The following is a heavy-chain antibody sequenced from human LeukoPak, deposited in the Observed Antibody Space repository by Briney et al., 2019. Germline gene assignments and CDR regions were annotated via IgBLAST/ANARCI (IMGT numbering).Heavy chain of an antibody. CDR3: ARDRYYDILTGRLSYYGMDV. CDR1: GGSISSYY. Sequence: SETLSLTCTVSGGSISSYYWSWIRQPPGKGLEWIGYIYYSGSTNYNPSLKSRVTISVDRSKNQFSLKLSSVTAADTAVYYCARDRYYDILTGRLSYYGMDVWGQGTTVTVSS. CDR2: IYYSGST. V-gene: IGHV4-59*12. J-gene: IGHJ6*02. D-gene: IGHD3-9*01.